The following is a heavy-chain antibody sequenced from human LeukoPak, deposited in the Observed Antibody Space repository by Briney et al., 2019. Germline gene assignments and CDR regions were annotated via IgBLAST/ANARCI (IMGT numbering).Heavy chain of an antibody. CDR3: AKSQPNLYGFSLDY. CDR2: ISGSGGTT. CDR1: GFTFSSYW. J-gene: IGHJ4*02. D-gene: IGHD3-10*01. V-gene: IGHV3-23*01. Sequence: GGSLRLSCAPSGFTFSSYWMHWVRQGLGKGLEWVSGISGSGGTTYYADSVKGRFTISRDNSKNTLYLQMNSLRAEDTAVYYCAKSQPNLYGFSLDYWGQGTLVTVSS.